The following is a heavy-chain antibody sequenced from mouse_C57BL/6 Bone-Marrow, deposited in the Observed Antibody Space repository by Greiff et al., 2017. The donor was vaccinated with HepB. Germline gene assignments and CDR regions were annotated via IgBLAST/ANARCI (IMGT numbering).Heavy chain of an antibody. V-gene: IGHV14-4*01. CDR1: GFNIKDYY. CDR2: IDPENGDT. CDR3: TPYYYGSSYYYFDY. Sequence: EVQLQESGAELVRPGASVKLSCTASGFNIKDYYMHWVKQRPEQGLEWIGWIDPENGDTEYASKFQGKATITADTSSNTAYLQLSSLTSEDTAVYYCTPYYYGSSYYYFDYWGQGTTLKVSS. D-gene: IGHD1-1*01. J-gene: IGHJ2*01.